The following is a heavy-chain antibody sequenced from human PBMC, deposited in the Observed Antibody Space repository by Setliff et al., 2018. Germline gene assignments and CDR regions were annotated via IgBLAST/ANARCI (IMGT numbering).Heavy chain of an antibody. V-gene: IGHV4-39*07. CDR3: ARILGYCSGGSCYVPY. CDR1: GGSISSSNYY. Sequence: LSLTCTVSGGSISSSNYYWGWIRQPPGKGLEWIGNIYYGGSAYYNPSLKSRVTISVDTSENQFSLKLSSVTAADTAMYYCARILGYCSGGSCYVPYWGQGTLVTVSS. J-gene: IGHJ4*02. D-gene: IGHD2-15*01. CDR2: IYYGGSA.